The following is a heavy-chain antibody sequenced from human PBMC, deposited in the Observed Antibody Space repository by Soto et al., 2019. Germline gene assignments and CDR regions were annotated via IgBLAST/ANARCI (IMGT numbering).Heavy chain of an antibody. V-gene: IGHV1-18*01. Sequence: QVHLVQSGPEVKKPWASVKVSCKASGYTFNTYGITWVRQAPGQGREWMAWINAYTGNRIYAQNFQGRVTVTTDTSTSAADMALMSLPSDATAVYFCARDRERVAYIWGLGTMVTVSS. CDR3: ARDRERVAYI. CDR2: INAYTGNR. CDR1: GYTFNTYG. D-gene: IGHD2-15*01. J-gene: IGHJ3*02.